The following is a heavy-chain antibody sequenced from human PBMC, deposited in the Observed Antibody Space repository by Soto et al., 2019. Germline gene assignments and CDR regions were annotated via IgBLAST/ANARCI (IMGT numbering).Heavy chain of an antibody. D-gene: IGHD3-3*01. CDR3: ASLLRFLEWFGKYGMDV. J-gene: IGHJ6*02. CDR2: ISYDGSNK. Sequence: GGSLRLSCAASGFTFSSYAMHWVRQAPGKGLEWVAVISYDGSNKYYADSVKSRFTISRDNSKNTLYLQMNSLRAEDTAVYYCASLLRFLEWFGKYGMDVWGQGTTVTVSS. CDR1: GFTFSSYA. V-gene: IGHV3-30-3*01.